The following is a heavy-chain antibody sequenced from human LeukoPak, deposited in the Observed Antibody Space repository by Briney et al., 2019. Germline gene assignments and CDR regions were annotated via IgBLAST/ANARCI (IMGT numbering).Heavy chain of an antibody. Sequence: ASVKVSCKASGGTFSTFAISWVRQAPGQGLEWMGRITPILGIANYAQKFQGRVTITADKSTSTAYMELSSLRSEDTAVYYCARGGAVEMATITVFDYWGQGTLVTVSS. CDR2: ITPILGIA. CDR1: GGTFSTFA. CDR3: ARGGAVEMATITVFDY. J-gene: IGHJ4*02. D-gene: IGHD5-24*01. V-gene: IGHV1-69*04.